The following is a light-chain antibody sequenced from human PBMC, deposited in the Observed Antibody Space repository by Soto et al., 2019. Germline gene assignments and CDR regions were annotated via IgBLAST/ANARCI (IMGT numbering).Light chain of an antibody. Sequence: QSALTQPPSASGSPGQSVTISCTGTSSDVGAYNYVSWFQQHPGKAPKLMIYEVSKRPSGVPDRFSGSKSGNTASLTVSGLQAEDEAEYYCSSFAGWNNCWVCGGGTKLNVL. J-gene: IGLJ3*02. CDR1: SSDVGAYNY. CDR2: EVS. V-gene: IGLV2-8*01. CDR3: SSFAGWNNCWV.